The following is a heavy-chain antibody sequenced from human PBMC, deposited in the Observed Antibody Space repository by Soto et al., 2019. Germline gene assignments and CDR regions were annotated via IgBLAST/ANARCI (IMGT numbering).Heavy chain of an antibody. Sequence: QVQLVQSGAEVKKPGASVKVSCKASGYTFTSYYMHWVRQAPGQGLEWMGIINPSGGSTSYAQKCLGRVTKTRDTSTSTVYMELSSLRSEDTAVYYCAFEEGCGGDCYVNWFDPWGQGTLVTVSS. CDR2: INPSGGST. CDR1: GYTFTSYY. CDR3: AFEEGCGGDCYVNWFDP. D-gene: IGHD2-21*02. V-gene: IGHV1-46*01. J-gene: IGHJ5*02.